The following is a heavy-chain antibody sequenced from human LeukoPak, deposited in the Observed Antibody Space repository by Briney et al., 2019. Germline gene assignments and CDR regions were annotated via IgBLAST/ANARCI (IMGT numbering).Heavy chain of an antibody. CDR2: IYYSGST. J-gene: IGHJ1*01. CDR3: ARGIDYGSEYFQH. Sequence: SETLSLTCTVSGGSISSSSYYWGWIRQPPGKGLEWIGSIYYSGSTYYNPSLKSRVTISVDTSKNQFSLKLTSVTAADTAVYYCARGIDYGSEYFQHWGQGTLVTVSS. V-gene: IGHV4-39*07. CDR1: GGSISSSSYY. D-gene: IGHD4-17*01.